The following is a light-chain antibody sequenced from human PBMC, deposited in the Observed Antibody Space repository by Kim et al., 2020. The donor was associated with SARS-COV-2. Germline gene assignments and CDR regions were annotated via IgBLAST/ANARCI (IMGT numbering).Light chain of an antibody. CDR2: GTS. CDR1: QSVSSN. CDR3: QQYNNWPRT. J-gene: IGKJ1*01. Sequence: EVVVTQSPGTLSVSPGERATLSCRVSQSVSSNLAWYQQKPGQPPRLLISGTSTRATGVPARFRGSGSGTEFTLTISSLQSEDFAVYYCQQYNNWPRTFGQGTKVEIK. V-gene: IGKV3-15*01.